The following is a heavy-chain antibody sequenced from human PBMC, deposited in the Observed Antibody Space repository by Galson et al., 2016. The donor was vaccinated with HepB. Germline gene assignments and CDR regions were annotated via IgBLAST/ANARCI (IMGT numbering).Heavy chain of an antibody. CDR3: ARGIRSSVLTFFDF. Sequence: SVKVSCKASGYTFTSYYMHWVRQAPGQGLEWMGVINPSGSSTSYTQKFQGSVTLTRDTSTSTVYMELSSLRSEDTAIYYCARGIRSSVLTFFDFWGQGTLVTVSS. CDR1: GYTFTSYY. J-gene: IGHJ4*02. V-gene: IGHV1-46*01. CDR2: INPSGSST. D-gene: IGHD3-16*01.